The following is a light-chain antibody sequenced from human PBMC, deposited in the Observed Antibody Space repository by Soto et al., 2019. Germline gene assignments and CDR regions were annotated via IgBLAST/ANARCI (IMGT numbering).Light chain of an antibody. V-gene: IGKV3-20*01. J-gene: IGKJ4*01. CDR3: QQYTTSPPT. Sequence: EIVLTQSPGTLSLSPGEGATLSCRASQNINNNYLAWYQQKPGQAPRLLIHGASSRATGIPDRFSGSGSGTDFTLTISTLEPEDGAVYYCQQYTTSPPTYGGGTKVDIK. CDR1: QNINNNY. CDR2: GAS.